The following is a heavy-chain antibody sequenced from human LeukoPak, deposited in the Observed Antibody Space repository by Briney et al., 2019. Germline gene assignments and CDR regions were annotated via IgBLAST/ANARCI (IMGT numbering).Heavy chain of an antibody. J-gene: IGHJ4*02. D-gene: IGHD5-24*01. CDR3: ARRRLGGYFDY. V-gene: IGHV4-39*05. CDR2: IYYSENT. CDR1: GGSFSSSTYC. Sequence: PSETPSLTCTVSGGSFSSSTYCWGWIRQPPGKGLEWIGNIYYSENTYYNASLKSRATLSADTSRKQFSLKLTSVTAADTAVYYCARRRLGGYFDYWGQGILVTVSS.